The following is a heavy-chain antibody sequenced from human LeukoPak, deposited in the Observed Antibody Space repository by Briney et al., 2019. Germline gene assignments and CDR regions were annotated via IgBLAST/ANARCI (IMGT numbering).Heavy chain of an antibody. V-gene: IGHV5-51*01. Sequence: GESLQISCQGSGYSFTSYWIGWVRQMPGKGLEWMGIIYPGDSDTRYSPSFQGQVTISADKSISTAYLQWSSLKASDTAMYYCATRTLSSSWYNAFDIWGQGTMVTVSS. D-gene: IGHD6-13*01. CDR1: GYSFTSYW. CDR3: ATRTLSSSWYNAFDI. CDR2: IYPGDSDT. J-gene: IGHJ3*02.